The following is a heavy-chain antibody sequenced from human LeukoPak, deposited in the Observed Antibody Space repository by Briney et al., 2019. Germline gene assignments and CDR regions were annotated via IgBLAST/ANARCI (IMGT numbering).Heavy chain of an antibody. D-gene: IGHD3-10*01. Sequence: SVKVSCKASGGTFSSYAISWVRQAPGQGLEWMGRIIPIFGTANYAQKFQGRVTVTTDESTSTAYMEMSSMRSEDTAVYYCARSNYGSGSSAIDYWGQGTLVTVSS. CDR3: ARSNYGSGSSAIDY. CDR2: IIPIFGTA. J-gene: IGHJ4*02. V-gene: IGHV1-69*05. CDR1: GGTFSSYA.